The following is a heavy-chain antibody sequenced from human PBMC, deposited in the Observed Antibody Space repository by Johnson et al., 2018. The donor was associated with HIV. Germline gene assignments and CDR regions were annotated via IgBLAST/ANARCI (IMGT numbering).Heavy chain of an antibody. CDR3: AKDLAVVFVTTNGAGAFDL. CDR1: GFTFSNYA. CDR2: IRYDGTNN. J-gene: IGHJ3*01. Sequence: VQLVESGGGVVQPGGSLRLSCAASGFTFSNYAIHWVRQAPGKGLEWVAFIRYDGTNNYYADSVRGRFTISRENSKNTVYLQMNSLRAEDTAVYYCAKDLAVVFVTTNGAGAFDLWGQGTLVTVSS. V-gene: IGHV3-30*02. D-gene: IGHD2-2*01.